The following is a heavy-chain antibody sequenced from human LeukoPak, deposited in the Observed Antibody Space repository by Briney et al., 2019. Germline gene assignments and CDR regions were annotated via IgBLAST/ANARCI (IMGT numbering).Heavy chain of an antibody. V-gene: IGHV3-7*03. CDR3: AKTRPLDSSSWSHGDY. Sequence: GGSLRLSCAASGFTFSSYWMSWVRQAPGKGLEWVANIKQDGSEKYYVDSVKGRFTISRDNAKNSLYLQMNSLRAEDTAVYYCAKTRPLDSSSWSHGDYWGQGTLVTVSS. J-gene: IGHJ4*02. CDR1: GFTFSSYW. CDR2: IKQDGSEK. D-gene: IGHD6-13*01.